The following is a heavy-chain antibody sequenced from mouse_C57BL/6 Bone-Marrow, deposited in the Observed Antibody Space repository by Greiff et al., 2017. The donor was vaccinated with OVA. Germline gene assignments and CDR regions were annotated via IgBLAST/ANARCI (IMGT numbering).Heavy chain of an antibody. D-gene: IGHD2-1*01. CDR1: GYTFTDYN. V-gene: IGHV1-22*01. CDR2: INPNNGGT. J-gene: IGHJ4*01. Sequence: VQLQQSGPELVKPGASVKMSCKASGYTFTDYNMHWVKQSHGKSLEWIGYINPNNGGTSYNQKFKGKATLTVNKSSSTAYMELRSLTSEDSAVYYCARRSYGNYCAMDYWGQGTSVTVSS. CDR3: ARRSYGNYCAMDY.